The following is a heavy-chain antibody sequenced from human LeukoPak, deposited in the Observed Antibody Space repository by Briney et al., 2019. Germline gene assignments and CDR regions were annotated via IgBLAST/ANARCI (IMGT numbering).Heavy chain of an antibody. J-gene: IGHJ6*02. D-gene: IGHD3-22*01. CDR3: ARSPPAQWLNYGMDV. CDR1: GGSISSGGYS. V-gene: IGHV4-30-2*05. CDR2: IYHSGST. Sequence: PSETLSLTCAVSGGSISSGGYSWSWIRQPPGKGLEWIGYIYHSGSTYYNPSLKSRVTISVDTSRNQFSLKLSSVTAADTAVYYCARSPPAQWLNYGMDVWGQGTTVTVSS.